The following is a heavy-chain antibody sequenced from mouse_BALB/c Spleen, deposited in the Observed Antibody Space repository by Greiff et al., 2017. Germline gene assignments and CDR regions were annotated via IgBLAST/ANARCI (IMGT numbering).Heavy chain of an antibody. J-gene: IGHJ2*01. CDR2: INPSNGGT. CDR1: GYTFTGYY. Sequence: VQLQQPGADLVKPGASVKLSCKASGYTFTGYYMYWVKQRPGQGLEWIGGINPSNGGTNFNEKFKSKATLTVDKSSSTAYMQLSSLTSEDSAVYYCTSESPRFDYWGQGTTLTVSS. CDR3: TSESPRFDY. V-gene: IGHV1S16*01.